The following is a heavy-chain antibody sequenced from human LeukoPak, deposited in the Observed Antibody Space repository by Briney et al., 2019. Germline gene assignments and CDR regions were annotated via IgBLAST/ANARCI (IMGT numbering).Heavy chain of an antibody. CDR3: ARQSSRGYSYGRYAFDI. CDR1: GGSISSYY. Sequence: PSETLSLTCTVSGGSISSYYWSWIRQPPGKGLEWIGYIYYSGSTNYNPSLKSRVTISVDTSKNQFSLKLSSVTAADTAVYYCARQSSRGYSYGRYAFDIWGQGTMVTVSS. J-gene: IGHJ3*02. CDR2: IYYSGST. D-gene: IGHD5-18*01. V-gene: IGHV4-59*08.